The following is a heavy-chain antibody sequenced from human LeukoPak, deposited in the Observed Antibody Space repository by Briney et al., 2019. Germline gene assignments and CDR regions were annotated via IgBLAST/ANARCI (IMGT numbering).Heavy chain of an antibody. Sequence: SQTLSLTCALSGDSVSSDSPTWNWIRQSPSRGLEWLGRTYYRSTSSRWFNDYAVSVKSRINVNPDTSKNQFSLHLNSMTPEDTAVYYCARERDWAGTDCWGQGTLVTVSS. CDR1: GDSVSSDSPT. CDR2: TYYRSTSSRWFN. D-gene: IGHD3-9*01. J-gene: IGHJ4*02. CDR3: ARERDWAGTDC. V-gene: IGHV6-1*01.